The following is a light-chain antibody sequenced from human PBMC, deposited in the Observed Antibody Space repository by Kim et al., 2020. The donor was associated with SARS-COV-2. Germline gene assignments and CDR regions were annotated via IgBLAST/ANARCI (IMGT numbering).Light chain of an antibody. V-gene: IGKV3-15*01. Sequence: SPGKRVTLACRASQTVSSNLAWYQQKGGQAPRRLIYGASTRATGIPARFSGSGSGTEFTLTISSLQSEDFEVYYCQHYNKWPPMYTFGQGTKLEI. CDR1: QTVSSN. CDR3: QHYNKWPPMYT. CDR2: GAS. J-gene: IGKJ2*01.